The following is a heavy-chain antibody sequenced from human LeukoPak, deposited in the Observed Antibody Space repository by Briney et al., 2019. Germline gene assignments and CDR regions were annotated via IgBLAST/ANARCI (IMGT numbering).Heavy chain of an antibody. Sequence: GGSLRLSCAASGFTFSSYAMSWVRQAPGKGLEWVSAIGGSGGSTYYADSVKGRFTISRDHSKNSLYLQMNSLRTEDTALYYCAKGWQWLVIDYWGQGTLVTVSS. D-gene: IGHD6-19*01. CDR2: IGGSGGST. V-gene: IGHV3-23*01. J-gene: IGHJ4*02. CDR1: GFTFSSYA. CDR3: AKGWQWLVIDY.